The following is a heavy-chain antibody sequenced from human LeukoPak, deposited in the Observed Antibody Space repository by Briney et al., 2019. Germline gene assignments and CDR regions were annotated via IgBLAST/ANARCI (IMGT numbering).Heavy chain of an antibody. J-gene: IGHJ6*02. Sequence: SETLSLTCTVSGGSISSYYWSWIRQPPGKGLEWVRYIYYTGSTSYSPSLTGRVNISVDTSKNQFSLKLTSVTAADTAVYYCARHTTGKGMDVWGQGTTVTVSS. CDR1: GGSISSYY. CDR3: ARHTTGKGMDV. V-gene: IGHV4-59*08. CDR2: IYYTGST. D-gene: IGHD4-11*01.